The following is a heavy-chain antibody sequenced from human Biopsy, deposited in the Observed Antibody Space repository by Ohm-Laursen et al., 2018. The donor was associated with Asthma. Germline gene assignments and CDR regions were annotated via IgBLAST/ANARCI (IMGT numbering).Heavy chain of an antibody. Sequence: SSVKVSCKAHGDILSSFGIKWVRKAPGQGLEWMGGVIPIYGTTRTAQKFQGRVTITADESTSTAYMELTSLRKEDTAVYYCARDGPVGAPSDYWGQGTLVTVSS. V-gene: IGHV1-69*01. CDR3: ARDGPVGAPSDY. J-gene: IGHJ4*02. CDR1: GDILSSFG. CDR2: VIPIYGTT. D-gene: IGHD1-26*01.